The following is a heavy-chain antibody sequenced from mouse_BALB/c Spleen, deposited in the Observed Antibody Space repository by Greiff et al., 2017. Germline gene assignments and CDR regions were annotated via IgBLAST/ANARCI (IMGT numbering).Heavy chain of an antibody. V-gene: IGHV5-9-3*01. CDR3: ARETTVVEGYYAMDY. D-gene: IGHD1-1*01. J-gene: IGHJ4*01. CDR1: GFTFSSYA. Sequence: EVHLVESGGGLVKPGGSLKLSCAASGFTFSSYAMSWVRQTPEKRLEWVATISSGGSYTYYQDSVKGRFTISRDNAKNTLYLQMSSLRSEDTAMYYCARETTVVEGYYAMDYWGQGTSVTVSS. CDR2: ISSGGSYT.